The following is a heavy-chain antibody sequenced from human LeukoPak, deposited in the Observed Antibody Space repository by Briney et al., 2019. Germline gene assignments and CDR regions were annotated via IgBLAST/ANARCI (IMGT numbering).Heavy chain of an antibody. CDR3: ARMCSGSSCPFDR. J-gene: IGHJ4*02. Sequence: SETLSLTCTVSDYSISSGYYWGWIRQPPGKGLEWIGNIYHRGGTNYNPSLESRVTISVDTSKNHFSLKLSSVIAADTAVYYCARMCSGSSCPFDRWGQGTLVTVSS. V-gene: IGHV4-38-2*02. CDR1: DYSISSGYY. D-gene: IGHD2-2*01. CDR2: IYHRGGT.